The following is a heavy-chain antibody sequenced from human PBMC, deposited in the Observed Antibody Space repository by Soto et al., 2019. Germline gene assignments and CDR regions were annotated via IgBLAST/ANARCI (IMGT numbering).Heavy chain of an antibody. Sequence: SETLSLTCTVSGGSISSSSYYWGWIRQPPGKELEWIGSIYYSGSTYYNPSLKSRVTISVDTSKNQISLKLSSVTAADTAVYYCARLVVASTPRYNYNWFEPWGQGTLVTVSS. CDR3: ARLVVASTPRYNYNWFEP. V-gene: IGHV4-39*01. D-gene: IGHD2-15*01. CDR2: IYYSGST. J-gene: IGHJ5*02. CDR1: GGSISSSSYY.